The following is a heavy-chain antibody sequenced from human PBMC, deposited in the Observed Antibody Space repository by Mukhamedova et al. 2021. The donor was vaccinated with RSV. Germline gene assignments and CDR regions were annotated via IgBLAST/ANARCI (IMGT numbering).Heavy chain of an antibody. V-gene: IGHV1-69*10. D-gene: IGHD3-9*01. CDR2: IIPILGIA. J-gene: IGHJ6*01. CDR1: SSYA. CDR3: PGKHYDILIGDYYYYGM. Sequence: SSYAISWVRQAPGQGLEWMGGIIPILGIANYAQKFQGRVTITADKSTSTAYMELSSLSSEVTAVYYFPGKHYDILIGDYYYYGM.